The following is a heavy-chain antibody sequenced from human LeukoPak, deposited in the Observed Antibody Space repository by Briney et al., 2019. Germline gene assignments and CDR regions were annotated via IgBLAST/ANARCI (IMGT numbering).Heavy chain of an antibody. CDR3: AREWELLRGPSSGFDY. V-gene: IGHV3-30-3*01. CDR2: ISYDGSNK. CDR1: GFTFSSYA. J-gene: IGHJ4*02. D-gene: IGHD1-26*01. Sequence: PGRSLRLSCAASGFTFSSYAMHWVRQAPGKGLEWVAVISYDGSNKYYADSVKGRFTISRYNAENLLFLQMSSLRAEDTAVYYCAREWELLRGPSSGFDYWGQGTLVTVSS.